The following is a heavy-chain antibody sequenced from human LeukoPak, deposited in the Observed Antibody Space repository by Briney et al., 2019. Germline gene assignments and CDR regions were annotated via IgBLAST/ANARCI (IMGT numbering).Heavy chain of an antibody. Sequence: SETLSLTCTVSGGSVSSGSYYWSWIRQPPGKGLEWIGYIYYSGSTNYNPSLKSRVTISVDTSKNQFSLKLSSVTAADTAVYYCARDGVVVPASYAFDIWGQGTMVTVSS. D-gene: IGHD2-2*01. V-gene: IGHV4-61*01. CDR1: GGSVSSGSYY. J-gene: IGHJ3*02. CDR3: ARDGVVVPASYAFDI. CDR2: IYYSGST.